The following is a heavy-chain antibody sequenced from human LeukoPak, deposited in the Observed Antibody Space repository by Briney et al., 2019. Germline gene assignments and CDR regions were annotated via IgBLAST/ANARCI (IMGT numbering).Heavy chain of an antibody. CDR3: ATLYGSGSYYPSDY. CDR2: IYYSGST. Sequence: SETLSLTCTVSGGSISSYYWSWIRQPPGKGLEWIGYIYYSGSTYYNPSLKSRVTISVDTSKNQFSLKLSSVTAADTAVYYCATLYGSGSYYPSDYWGQGILVTVS. CDR1: GGSISSYY. D-gene: IGHD3-10*01. J-gene: IGHJ4*02. V-gene: IGHV4-59*12.